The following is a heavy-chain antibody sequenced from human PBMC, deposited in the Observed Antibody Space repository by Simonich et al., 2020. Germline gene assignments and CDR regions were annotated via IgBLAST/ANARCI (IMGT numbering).Heavy chain of an antibody. Sequence: VQLVESGGGLVQPGGSLRLSCAASGFLFSSYGMHWVRQDPGKGLDGVEVIGYNGSNKYYADSVKGRVTISRDNSKNTLYLQMNSLRAEDTAMYYCAKSRIVGATTDAFDIWGQGTMVTVSS. D-gene: IGHD1-26*01. CDR1: GFLFSSYG. V-gene: IGHV3-30*02. CDR2: IGYNGSNK. J-gene: IGHJ3*02. CDR3: AKSRIVGATTDAFDI.